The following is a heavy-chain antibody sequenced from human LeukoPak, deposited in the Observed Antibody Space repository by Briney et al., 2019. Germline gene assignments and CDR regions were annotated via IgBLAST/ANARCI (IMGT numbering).Heavy chain of an antibody. CDR3: ARLQDGDYRRLGVNWFDP. D-gene: IGHD4-17*01. V-gene: IGHV4-59*01. CDR1: GGSISTYY. CDR2: IYYSGST. Sequence: PSETLSLTCTVSGGSISTYYWSWIRPPPGKGLEWIGYIYYSGSTNYNPSLKSRVTISVDTSKNQFSLKLSSVTAADTAVYYCARLQDGDYRRLGVNWFDPWGQGTLVTVSS. J-gene: IGHJ5*02.